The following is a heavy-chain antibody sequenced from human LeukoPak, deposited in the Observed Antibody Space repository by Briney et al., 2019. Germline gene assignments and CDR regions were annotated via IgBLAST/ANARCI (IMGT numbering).Heavy chain of an antibody. CDR2: IYGGDSET. Sequence: GESLKVSCRGSGYSFAKHWIAWVRQMPGKGLEWMGFIYGGDSETKYSPSFQGQVTISVDRSISTAYLQWSSLKASDTAIYYCARGIAAAGPFWYFDFWGRGTLVTVSS. CDR3: ARGIAAAGPFWYFDF. D-gene: IGHD6-13*01. V-gene: IGHV5-51*01. CDR1: GYSFAKHW. J-gene: IGHJ2*01.